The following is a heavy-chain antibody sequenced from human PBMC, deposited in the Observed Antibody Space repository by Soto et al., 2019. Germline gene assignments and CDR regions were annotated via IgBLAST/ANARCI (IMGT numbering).Heavy chain of an antibody. Sequence: QVQLVQSGAEVKKPGASVTVSCKASGYTFTNYDINWVRQATGQVLEWMGWMNPNSGNTGYAQKFQGRVSMTRNTSISIAYMELSSLRSEDTAVYYCARGYYYGSGSSPDYWGQGTLVTVSS. CDR3: ARGYYYGSGSSPDY. V-gene: IGHV1-8*01. D-gene: IGHD3-10*01. CDR2: MNPNSGNT. J-gene: IGHJ4*02. CDR1: GYTFTNYD.